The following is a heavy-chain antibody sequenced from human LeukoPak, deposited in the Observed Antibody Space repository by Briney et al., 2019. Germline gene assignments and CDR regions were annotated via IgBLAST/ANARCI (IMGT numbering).Heavy chain of an antibody. CDR1: GYTFNRYG. V-gene: IGHV1-2*02. CDR3: ARVEGYCSSISCSHYYYYYMDV. CDR2: INPNRGGT. D-gene: IGHD2-2*01. J-gene: IGHJ6*03. Sequence: ASVKVSCKASGYTFNRYGISWVRQAPGQGLEWMGWINPNRGGTNYAQKFQGRVTMTRDTSISTAYMELSRLRSDDTAVYYCARVEGYCSSISCSHYYYYYMDVWGKGTTVTVSS.